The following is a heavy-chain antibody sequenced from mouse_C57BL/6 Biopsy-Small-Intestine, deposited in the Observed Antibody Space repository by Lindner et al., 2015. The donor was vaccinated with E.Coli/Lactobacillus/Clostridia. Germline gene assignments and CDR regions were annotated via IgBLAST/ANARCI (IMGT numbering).Heavy chain of an antibody. D-gene: IGHD1-1*01. J-gene: IGHJ2*01. CDR2: IDPEDGDT. Sequence: VQLQESGADLVRPGASVKLSCTASGFNIEDYYIHWMKQRTEQGLEWVGRIDPEDGDTKYAPKFQDKATITTDTSSNTAYLQLSSLTSEDTAVYYCARPSDYSDSSQYYFAYWGQGTTLTVSS. V-gene: IGHV14-2*01. CDR1: GFNIEDYY. CDR3: ARPSDYSDSSQYYFAY.